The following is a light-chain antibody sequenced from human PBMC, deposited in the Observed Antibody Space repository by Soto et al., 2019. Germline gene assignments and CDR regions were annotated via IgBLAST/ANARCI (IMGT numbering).Light chain of an antibody. Sequence: MTQSPSTLSASVGDRVTITCRASQSISSWLAWYQQKPGQAPRLLIYGASTRATGIPARFSGSGSGTEFTLTISSLQSEDFAVYYCQQYNNWRTFAQGTKLEIK. V-gene: IGKV3-15*01. CDR2: GAS. J-gene: IGKJ2*01. CDR1: QSISSW. CDR3: QQYNNWRT.